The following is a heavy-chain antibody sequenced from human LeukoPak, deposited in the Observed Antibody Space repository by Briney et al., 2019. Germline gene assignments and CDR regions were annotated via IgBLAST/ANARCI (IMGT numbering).Heavy chain of an antibody. J-gene: IGHJ1*01. Sequence: GGSLRLSCVASEFRFGRDWISWVRQAPGKGLELVACIKQDGSEEYYVGSVRGRFTVSVDNGKNSLYLQMNSLRAEDTARYYCASLDSTKSVFWGRGTAVTVSS. CDR1: EFRFGRDW. CDR3: ASLDSTKSVF. D-gene: IGHD2-2*01. V-gene: IGHV3-7*01. CDR2: IKQDGSEE.